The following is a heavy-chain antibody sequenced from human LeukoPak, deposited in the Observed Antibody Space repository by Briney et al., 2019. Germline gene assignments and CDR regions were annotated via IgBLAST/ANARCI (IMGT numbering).Heavy chain of an antibody. D-gene: IGHD5-18*01. Sequence: SETQSLTCTVSGGSISSNYWSWIRQPPGKGLEWIGYIYYSGSTNYNPSLKSRVTISVDTSKNQFSLKLSSVTAADTAVYYCARASVRGYSYGYWGQGTLVTVSS. V-gene: IGHV4-59*01. CDR2: IYYSGST. CDR1: GGSISSNY. J-gene: IGHJ4*02. CDR3: ARASVRGYSYGY.